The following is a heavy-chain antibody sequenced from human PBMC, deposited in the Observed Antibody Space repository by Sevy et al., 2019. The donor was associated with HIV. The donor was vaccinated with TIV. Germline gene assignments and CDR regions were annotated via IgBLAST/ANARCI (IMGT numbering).Heavy chain of an antibody. CDR3: AKDGDSSSWYLNYYMDV. V-gene: IGHV3-23*01. D-gene: IGHD6-13*01. J-gene: IGHJ6*03. CDR1: EFTFSSYA. CDR2: ISGSGGST. Sequence: GGSLRLSCAASEFTFSSYAINWVRQAPGKGLEWVSGISGSGGSTYYADSVKGRFTISRDNFKNTLYLQMNSLRAEEKAVYYCAKDGDSSSWYLNYYMDVWGKGTTVTVSS.